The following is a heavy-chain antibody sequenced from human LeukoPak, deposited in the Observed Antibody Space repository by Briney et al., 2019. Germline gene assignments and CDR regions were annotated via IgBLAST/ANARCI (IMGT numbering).Heavy chain of an antibody. CDR1: GISPSTYY. J-gene: IGHJ6*02. CDR2: VHHTGSA. CDR3: ARDSWDYIAMDV. D-gene: IGHD4/OR15-4a*01. Sequence: TSETLSLTCTVSGISPSTYYWSWVRQPPGKGLEWIGYVHHTGSADYNPSLKSRVTISLDMSKSQFSLKLTSATAADTAVYYCARDSWDYIAMDVWGPGTTVTVSS. V-gene: IGHV4-59*01.